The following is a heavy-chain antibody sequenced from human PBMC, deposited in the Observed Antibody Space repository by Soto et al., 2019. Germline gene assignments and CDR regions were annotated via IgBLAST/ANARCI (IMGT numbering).Heavy chain of an antibody. CDR2: IKQDGSEK. Sequence: PGGSLRLSCAASGFTFSSYWMSWVRQAPGKGLEWVANIKQDGSEKYYVDSVKGRFTISRDNAKNSLYLQMNSLRAEDTAVYYCARALNRIWFGELRYYFDYWGQGTLVTVSS. V-gene: IGHV3-7*01. CDR1: GFTFSSYW. J-gene: IGHJ4*02. CDR3: ARALNRIWFGELRYYFDY. D-gene: IGHD3-10*01.